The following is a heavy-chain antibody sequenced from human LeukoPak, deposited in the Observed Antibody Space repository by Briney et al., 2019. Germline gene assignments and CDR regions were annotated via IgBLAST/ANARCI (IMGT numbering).Heavy chain of an antibody. CDR3: AWLTTADAFDI. V-gene: IGHV4-59*01. Sequence: PSQTLSLTCTVSGGSISGYYWSWIRQPPGKGLEWIGYIYDSGTTNYNPSLKSRVTISVDTPKNQFSLKLSSVTAADTAVYYCAWLTTADAFDIWGQGTMVTVSS. J-gene: IGHJ3*02. CDR2: IYDSGTT. CDR1: GGSISGYY. D-gene: IGHD3-22*01.